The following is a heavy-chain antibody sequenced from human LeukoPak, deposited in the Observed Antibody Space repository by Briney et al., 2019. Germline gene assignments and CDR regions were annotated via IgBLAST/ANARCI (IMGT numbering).Heavy chain of an antibody. Sequence: PSETLSLTXAVYGGSFSGYYWSWIRQAPGKGLEWIGEINHSGSTNYNPSLKSRVTISVDTSKNQFSPKLSSVTAADTAVYYCARGANSNYVYDYWGQGTLVTVSS. CDR2: INHSGST. D-gene: IGHD4-11*01. V-gene: IGHV4-34*01. J-gene: IGHJ4*02. CDR1: GGSFSGYY. CDR3: ARGANSNYVYDY.